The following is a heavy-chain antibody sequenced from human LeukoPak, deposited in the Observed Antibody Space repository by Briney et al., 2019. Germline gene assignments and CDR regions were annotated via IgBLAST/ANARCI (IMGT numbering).Heavy chain of an antibody. V-gene: IGHV4-4*02. CDR3: AREGGFYRPLDY. D-gene: IGHD3-3*01. CDR1: GGSFTSTNW. J-gene: IGHJ4*02. CDR2: VHLDGRT. Sequence: SETLSLTCDVSGGSFTSTNWCTWVRHPPGKGLEWIGEVHLDGRTNYNPSLKSRLIMSVDLPENHISLKMNSVTAADTAVYYCAREGGFYRPLDYSGQGTLVTVSS.